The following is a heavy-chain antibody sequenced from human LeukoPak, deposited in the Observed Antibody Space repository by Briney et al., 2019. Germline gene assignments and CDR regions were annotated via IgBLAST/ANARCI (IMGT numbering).Heavy chain of an antibody. CDR3: ARRAAAGFDP. CDR1: GGSISSYY. J-gene: IGHJ5*02. CDR2: IYYSGST. Sequence: NTSETLSLTCTVSGGSISSYYWSWIRQPPGKGLEWIGYIYYSGSTYYDPSLKSRVTISVDTSKNQFSLKLSSVTAADTAVYYCARRAAAGFDPWGQGTLVTISS. V-gene: IGHV4-59*08. D-gene: IGHD6-13*01.